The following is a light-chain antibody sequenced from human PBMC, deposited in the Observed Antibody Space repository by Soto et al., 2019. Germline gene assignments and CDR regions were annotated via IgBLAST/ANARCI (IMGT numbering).Light chain of an antibody. CDR1: SSDVGPYKY. Sequence: QSALTQPPSASGSPGQSVTISCTGTSSDVGPYKYVSWYQQHPGKAPKLIIYAVNQRPPGVPDRFSGSKSGNTASLTVSGLQAEDEADYYCSSYASGNIYVFGTGTKLTVL. CDR2: AVN. CDR3: SSYASGNIYV. V-gene: IGLV2-8*01. J-gene: IGLJ1*01.